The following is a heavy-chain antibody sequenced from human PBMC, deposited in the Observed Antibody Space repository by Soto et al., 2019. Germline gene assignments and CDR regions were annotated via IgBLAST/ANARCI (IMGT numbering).Heavy chain of an antibody. J-gene: IGHJ5*02. CDR2: IWNDGSGN. V-gene: IGHV3-33*01. D-gene: IGHD6-19*01. CDR1: GFTFNNYG. CDR3: ARSLVTVANWFDP. Sequence: GGSLRLSCAASGFTFNNYGMHWVRQAPGKGLEWVADIWNDGSGNYYANSVKGRFTISRDNGKNSLYLQMSSLRADDTAVYYCARSLVTVANWFDPWGQGTLVTVSS.